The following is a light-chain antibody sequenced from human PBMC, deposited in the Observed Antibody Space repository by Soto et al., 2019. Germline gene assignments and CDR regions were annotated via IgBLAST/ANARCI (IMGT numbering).Light chain of an antibody. CDR1: QTVSITY. J-gene: IGKJ5*01. CDR3: QQYGSSPLIS. Sequence: PGESATLSFRANQTVSITYLTWYQQKPGQAPRLLIFGASKRATGIPDRFSGSGSGRDFTLTISGLEPEDFAVYYCQQYGSSPLISFGQGTRLEIK. CDR2: GAS. V-gene: IGKV3-20*01.